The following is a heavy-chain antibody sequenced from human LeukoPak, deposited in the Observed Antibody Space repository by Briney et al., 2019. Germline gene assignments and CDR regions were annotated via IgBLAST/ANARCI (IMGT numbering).Heavy chain of an antibody. D-gene: IGHD6-25*01. CDR3: ARAIAAGYYYYYYMDV. CDR2: IYYSGST. J-gene: IGHJ6*03. V-gene: IGHV4-59*01. CDR1: GGSISSYY. Sequence: PSGTLSLTCTVSGGSISSYYWSWIRQPPGKGLEWIGYIYYSGSTNYNPSLKSRVTISVDTSKNQFSLKLSSVTAADTAVYYCARAIAAGYYYYYYMDVWGKGTTVTVSS.